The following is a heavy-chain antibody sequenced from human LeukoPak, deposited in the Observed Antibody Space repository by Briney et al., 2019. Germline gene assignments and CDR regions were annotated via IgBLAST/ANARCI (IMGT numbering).Heavy chain of an antibody. V-gene: IGHV3-7*03. Sequence: GGSLRLSCAASGFTFSSYWMSWVRQAPGKGLEWVANIKLDGSEKYYVDSVKGRFTISRDNAKNSLYLQMSSLRAEDTAVYYCATVVAYYYYGMDVWGQGTTVTVSS. CDR2: IKLDGSEK. CDR3: ATVVAYYYYGMDV. CDR1: GFTFSSYW. J-gene: IGHJ6*02.